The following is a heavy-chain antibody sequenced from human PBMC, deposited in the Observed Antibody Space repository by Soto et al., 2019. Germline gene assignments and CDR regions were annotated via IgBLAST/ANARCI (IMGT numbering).Heavy chain of an antibody. V-gene: IGHV4-59*01. CDR2: IYYSGST. CDR1: GGSFSGYY. CDR3: ARESENAFDI. Sequence: SETLSLTCAVYGGSFSGYYWSWIRQPPGKGLEWIGYIYYSGSTNYNPSLKSRVTISVDTSKNQFSLKLSSVTAADTAVYYCARESENAFDIWGQGTMVTVSS. J-gene: IGHJ3*02.